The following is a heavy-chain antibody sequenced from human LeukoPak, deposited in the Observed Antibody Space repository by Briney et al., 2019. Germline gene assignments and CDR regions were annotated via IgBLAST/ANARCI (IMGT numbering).Heavy chain of an antibody. CDR1: GGSISSYY. CDR3: ARFLVGGSSSPGYYYGMDV. CDR2: IYYSGST. Sequence: SETLSLTCTVSGGSISSYYWSWIRQPPGKGLEWIGYIYYSGSTNYNPSLKSRVTISVDTSKNQFSLKLSSVTAADTAVYYCARFLVGGSSSPGYYYGMDVWGQGTTVTVSS. D-gene: IGHD6-6*01. V-gene: IGHV4-59*01. J-gene: IGHJ6*02.